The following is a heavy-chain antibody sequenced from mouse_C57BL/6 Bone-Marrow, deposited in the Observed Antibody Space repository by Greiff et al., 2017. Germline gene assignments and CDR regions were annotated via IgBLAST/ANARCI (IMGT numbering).Heavy chain of an antibody. CDR3: ARIPYYYGSGFAY. CDR2: LYPRSGNT. CDR1: GYTFTSYG. Sequence: QVQLQQSGAELARPGASVKLSCKASGYTFTSYGISWVKQRTGQGLGWIGELYPRSGNTYYNEKFKGKATLTADKSSSTAYMELRSLTSEDSAVYFCARIPYYYGSGFAYCGQGTLVTVSA. V-gene: IGHV1-81*01. D-gene: IGHD1-1*01. J-gene: IGHJ3*01.